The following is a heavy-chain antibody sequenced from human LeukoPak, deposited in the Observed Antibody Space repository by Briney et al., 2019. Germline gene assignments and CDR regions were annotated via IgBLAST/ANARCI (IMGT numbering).Heavy chain of an antibody. Sequence: WGSLRLSCAASGFTVSSYSMNWVRQAAGKGLEWVSSISSSSSYIYYADSVKGRFTISRDNAKNSLYLQVNSLRAEDTAVYYCARDQGYSSGSCDYWGQGTLVTVSS. CDR1: GFTVSSYS. CDR2: ISSSSSYI. J-gene: IGHJ4*02. D-gene: IGHD6-19*01. CDR3: ARDQGYSSGSCDY. V-gene: IGHV3-21*01.